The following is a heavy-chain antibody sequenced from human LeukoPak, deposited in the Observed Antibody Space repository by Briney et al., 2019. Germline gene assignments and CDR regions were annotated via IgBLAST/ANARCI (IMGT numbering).Heavy chain of an antibody. V-gene: IGHV3-7*01. CDR1: GFTFSSYW. J-gene: IGHJ4*02. CDR3: ASAGTSESYSRVDY. CDR2: IKQDGSEK. Sequence: GGSLRLSCAASGFTFSSYWMSWVRQAPGKGLEWVANIKQDGSEKYYVDSVKGRFTISRDNAKSSLYLQMNSLRAEDTAVYYCASAGTSESYSRVDYWGQGTLVTVSS. D-gene: IGHD3-10*01.